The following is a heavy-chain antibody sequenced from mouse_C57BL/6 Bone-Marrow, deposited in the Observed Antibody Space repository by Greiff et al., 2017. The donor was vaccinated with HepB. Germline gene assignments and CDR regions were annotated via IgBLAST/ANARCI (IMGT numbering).Heavy chain of an antibody. CDR1: GYTFTSYW. Sequence: QVQLQQPGAELVKPGASVKMSCKASGYTFTSYWITWVKQRPGQGLEWIGDIYPGSGSTNYNEKFKSKATLTVDTSSSTAYMQLSSLTSEDSAVYYCAREIITTAVAIVRDAMDYWGQGTSVTVSS. CDR3: AREIITTAVAIVRDAMDY. V-gene: IGHV1-55*01. D-gene: IGHD1-1*01. J-gene: IGHJ4*01. CDR2: IYPGSGST.